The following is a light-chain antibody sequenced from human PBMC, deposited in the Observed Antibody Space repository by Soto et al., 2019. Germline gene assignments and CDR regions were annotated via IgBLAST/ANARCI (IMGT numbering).Light chain of an antibody. CDR1: TGEVGTNRL. V-gene: IGLV2-23*03. J-gene: IGLJ2*01. CDR2: EGT. CDR3: CSYAGSSTFVV. Sequence: QSARPQPASVPGSPGQSTTTSCTGPTGEVGTNRLVSWYQHHPAKVPRLMIYEGTKRPSGVSNRFSGSKSGNTASLTISGLQAEDEADYYCCSYAGSSTFVVFGGGTKLTVL.